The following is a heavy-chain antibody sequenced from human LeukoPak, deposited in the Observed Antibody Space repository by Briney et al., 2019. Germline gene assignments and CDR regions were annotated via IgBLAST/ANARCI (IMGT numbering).Heavy chain of an antibody. Sequence: ASVKVSRKASGGTFSSYAISWVRQAPGQGLEWMGGIIPIFGTANYAQKFQGRVTITTDESTSTAYMELSSPRSEDTAVYYCARVCRDGYLMDYWGQGTLVTVSS. D-gene: IGHD5-24*01. CDR2: IIPIFGTA. CDR1: GGTFSSYA. CDR3: ARVCRDGYLMDY. V-gene: IGHV1-69*05. J-gene: IGHJ4*02.